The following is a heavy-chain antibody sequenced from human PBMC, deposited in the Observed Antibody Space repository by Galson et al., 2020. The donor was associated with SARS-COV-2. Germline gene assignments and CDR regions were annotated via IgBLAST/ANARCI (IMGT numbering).Heavy chain of an antibody. CDR2: ISADNGNT. Sequence: GESLKISCSTSGYIFSTYGINWVRQAPGQGLEWMGWISADNGNTNYAQKLQGRVTMTTDTSTSTAYMELRSLRSDDTAVYFCARDRHDLVTVLPGGMDVWGLGTTVTVSS. D-gene: IGHD3-9*01. V-gene: IGHV1-18*04. CDR1: GYIFSTYG. CDR3: ARDRHDLVTVLPGGMDV. J-gene: IGHJ6*02.